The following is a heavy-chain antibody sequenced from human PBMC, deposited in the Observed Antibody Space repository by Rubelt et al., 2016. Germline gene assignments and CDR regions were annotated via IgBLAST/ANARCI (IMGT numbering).Heavy chain of an antibody. J-gene: IGHJ4*02. CDR1: GGSINSYY. CDR2: IYCSGST. D-gene: IGHD6-19*01. Sequence: QVQLQESGPGLVKPSETLSLTCTVSGGSINSYYWSWIRQPPGKGLEWIGHIYCSGSTNYNPSLKSRVTISVDTSKNQFSLKLNSVTAADTAVYYCARSGKQWDALDYWGQGTLVTVSS. CDR3: ARSGKQWDALDY. V-gene: IGHV4-59*08.